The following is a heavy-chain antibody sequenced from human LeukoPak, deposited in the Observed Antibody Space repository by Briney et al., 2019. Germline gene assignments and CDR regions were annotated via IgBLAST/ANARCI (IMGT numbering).Heavy chain of an antibody. Sequence: GGSLRLSCAASGFTFSSYGMHWVRQAPGKGLEWVAVIWYDGSNKYYADSVKGRFTSSRDNSKNTLYLQMNSLRAEDTAVYYCARDPFGYCSGGSCYLDYWGQGTLVTVSS. CDR1: GFTFSSYG. CDR2: IWYDGSNK. V-gene: IGHV3-33*01. J-gene: IGHJ4*02. D-gene: IGHD2-15*01. CDR3: ARDPFGYCSGGSCYLDY.